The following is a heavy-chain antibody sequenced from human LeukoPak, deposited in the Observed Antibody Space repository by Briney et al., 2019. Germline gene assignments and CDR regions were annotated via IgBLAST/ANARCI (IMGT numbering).Heavy chain of an antibody. V-gene: IGHV4-59*08. CDR1: GGSISSYY. Sequence: PSETLSLTCTVSGGSISSYYWSWIRQPPGKGLEWIGYIYYSGSTNSNPSLKSRVTISVDTSKNQFSLKLSSVTAADTAVYYCARHRESSEIWPGYYYYGMDVWGQGTTVTVSS. CDR2: IYYSGST. J-gene: IGHJ6*02. D-gene: IGHD5-24*01. CDR3: ARHRESSEIWPGYYYYGMDV.